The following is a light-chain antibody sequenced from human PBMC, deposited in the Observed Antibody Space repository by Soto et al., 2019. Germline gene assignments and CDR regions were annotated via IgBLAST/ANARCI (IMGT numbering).Light chain of an antibody. J-gene: IGKJ5*01. Sequence: DIQLTQSPSRLSASVGDRVTITCLASHDISTYLAWYQQKPGKAPKLMIYEASTLQSGVPSRFSGSGSGTESTLTISGLLPEDFATYHCQQLNTLPFTFGQGTRLEIK. V-gene: IGKV1-9*01. CDR1: HDISTY. CDR3: QQLNTLPFT. CDR2: EAS.